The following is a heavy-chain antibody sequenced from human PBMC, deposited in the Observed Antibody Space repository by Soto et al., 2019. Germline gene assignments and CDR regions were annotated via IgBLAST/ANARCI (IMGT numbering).Heavy chain of an antibody. CDR3: ARANLGKGGYCSSTSCPSYGMDV. Sequence: GGSLRLSCAASGFTFSSYGMHWVRQAPGKGLGWVAVIWYDGSNKYYADSVKGRFTISRDNSKNTLYLQMNSLRAEDTAVYYCARANLGKGGYCSSTSCPSYGMDVWGQGTTVTVS. D-gene: IGHD2-2*03. CDR2: IWYDGSNK. CDR1: GFTFSSYG. V-gene: IGHV3-33*01. J-gene: IGHJ6*02.